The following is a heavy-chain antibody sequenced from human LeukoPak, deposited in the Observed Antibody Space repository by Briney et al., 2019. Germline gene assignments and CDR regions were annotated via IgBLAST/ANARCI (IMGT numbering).Heavy chain of an antibody. Sequence: GGSLRLSCAASGFTFDDYAMHWARQAPGKGLEWVSLISGDGGSTYYADSVKGRFTISRDNSKNSLYLQMNSLRTEDTALYYCAKDRAVRTLFATLPDYWGQGTLVTVSS. V-gene: IGHV3-43*02. CDR1: GFTFDDYA. D-gene: IGHD3-9*01. J-gene: IGHJ4*02. CDR2: ISGDGGST. CDR3: AKDRAVRTLFATLPDY.